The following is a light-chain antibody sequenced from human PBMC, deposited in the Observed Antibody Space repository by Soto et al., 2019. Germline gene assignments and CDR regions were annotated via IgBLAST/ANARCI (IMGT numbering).Light chain of an antibody. CDR2: ATS. CDR1: QTVNSDY. Sequence: EIVLTQSPGTLSLSPGETATLSCRASQTVNSDYLAWFQQRPGQAPSLLIFATSRRATDIPDRFSGSGSGTDFTLAIRTLEPEDFAVYYCHQFDYSPRTVGQRTKVE. V-gene: IGKV3-20*01. CDR3: HQFDYSPRT. J-gene: IGKJ1*01.